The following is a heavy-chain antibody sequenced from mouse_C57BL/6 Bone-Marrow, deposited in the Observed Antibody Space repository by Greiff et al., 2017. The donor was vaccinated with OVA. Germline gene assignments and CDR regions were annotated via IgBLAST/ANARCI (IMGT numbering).Heavy chain of an antibody. J-gene: IGHJ2*01. V-gene: IGHV1-64*01. CDR3: ARSSMVPYYFDY. CDR2: IHPNSGST. D-gene: IGHD2-2*01. Sequence: QVQLQQPGAELVKPGASVKLSCKASGYTFTSYWMHWVKQRPGQGLEWIGMIHPNSGSTNYNEKFKSKATLTVDKSSSTAYMQLSSLTSEDSAVYYCARSSMVPYYFDYWGQGTTLTVSS. CDR1: GYTFTSYW.